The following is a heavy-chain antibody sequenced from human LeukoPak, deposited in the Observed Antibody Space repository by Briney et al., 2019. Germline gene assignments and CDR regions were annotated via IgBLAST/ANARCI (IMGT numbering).Heavy chain of an antibody. V-gene: IGHV3-53*01. Sequence: GGSLRLSCAVSGFTVSSNYMNWVRQAPRKGLEWVSVIYSGGTTYYADSVKGRFTISRDNSKNTLYLQMNSLRAEDTAVYYCASQWELRYWGQGTLVTVSS. CDR2: IYSGGTT. CDR1: GFTVSSNY. D-gene: IGHD1-26*01. CDR3: ASQWELRY. J-gene: IGHJ4*02.